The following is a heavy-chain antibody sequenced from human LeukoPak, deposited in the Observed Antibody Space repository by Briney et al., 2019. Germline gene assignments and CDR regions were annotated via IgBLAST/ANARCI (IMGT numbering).Heavy chain of an antibody. CDR1: GGSISSYY. V-gene: IGHV4-59*08. CDR2: IYYSGST. J-gene: IGHJ4*02. D-gene: IGHD6-13*01. CDR3: ARHWETSSWYVDY. Sequence: SETLSLTCTVSGGSISSYYWSWIRQPPGKGLEWIGYIYYSGSTNYNPSLKSRVTISVDTSKNQLSLKLGSVTAADTAVYYCARHWETSSWYVDYWGQGTLVTVSS.